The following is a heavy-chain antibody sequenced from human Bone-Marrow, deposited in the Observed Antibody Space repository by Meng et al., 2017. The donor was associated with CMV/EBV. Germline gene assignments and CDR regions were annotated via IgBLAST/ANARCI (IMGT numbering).Heavy chain of an antibody. D-gene: IGHD2-2*01. J-gene: IGHJ6*02. Sequence: GESLKISCAASGFTFSNYGMHWVRQAPGKGLEWVANIKQDGSEKYYVDSVKGRFTISRDNAKNSLYLQMNSLRAEDTAVYYCARGGGYCSSTSCYYFNYYYYYGMDVWGQGTTVTVSS. CDR2: IKQDGSEK. CDR3: ARGGGYCSSTSCYYFNYYYYYGMDV. CDR1: GFTFSNYG. V-gene: IGHV3-7*01.